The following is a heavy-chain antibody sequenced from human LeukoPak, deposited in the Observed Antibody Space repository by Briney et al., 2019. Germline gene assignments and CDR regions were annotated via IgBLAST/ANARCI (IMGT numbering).Heavy chain of an antibody. CDR2: INHSGST. D-gene: IGHD6-13*01. V-gene: IGHV4-34*01. Sequence: SETLSLTCAVYGGSFSGYYWSWIRQPPGRGLEWIGEINHSGSTNYNPSLKSRVTISVDTSKNQFSLKLSSVTAADTAAYYCARGKEPVYSSSWYFSYWGQGTLVTVSS. J-gene: IGHJ4*02. CDR3: ARGKEPVYSSSWYFSY. CDR1: GGSFSGYY.